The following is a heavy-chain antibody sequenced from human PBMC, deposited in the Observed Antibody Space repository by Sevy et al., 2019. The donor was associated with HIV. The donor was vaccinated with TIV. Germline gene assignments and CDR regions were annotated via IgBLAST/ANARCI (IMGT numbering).Heavy chain of an antibody. CDR1: GFTFSNAW. J-gene: IGHJ4*02. CDR3: AKDWALDIVIVPSGMPAN. V-gene: IGHV3-15*01. CDR2: IKSKTDGGTT. D-gene: IGHD2-2*01. Sequence: GGSLRLSCAASGFTFSNAWMSWVRQAPGKGLEWVGRIKSKTDGGTTDYAAPGKGRFTISRDDSKIPLYLQMNSLKTEDTAVYYCAKDWALDIVIVPSGMPANWGQGTLVTVSS.